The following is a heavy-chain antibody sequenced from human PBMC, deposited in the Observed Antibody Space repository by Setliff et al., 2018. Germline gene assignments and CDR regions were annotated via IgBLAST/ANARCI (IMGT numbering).Heavy chain of an antibody. D-gene: IGHD3-3*01. Sequence: SVKVSCKASGGTFSSYAISWVRQAPGQGLEWMGGIIPMFGTANYAQKFQGRVTITADKSTSTAYMELSSLRSEDTAVYYCARELPRTIFGVVIDYWGQGTLVTRLL. CDR1: GGTFSSYA. CDR2: IIPMFGTA. CDR3: ARELPRTIFGVVIDY. V-gene: IGHV1-69*06. J-gene: IGHJ4*02.